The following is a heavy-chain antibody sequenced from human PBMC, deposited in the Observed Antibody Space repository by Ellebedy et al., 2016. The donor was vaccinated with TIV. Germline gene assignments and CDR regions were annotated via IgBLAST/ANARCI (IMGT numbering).Heavy chain of an antibody. Sequence: GESLKISCAASGFTFSSHAMDWVRQAPGKGLEWVSYINADSAAIYYADSVKGRFTISRDNGKSSLYLQMNSLRAEDTAVYYCARVGSSSPSPYYYYYYYMDVWGKGTTVTVSS. J-gene: IGHJ6*03. CDR2: INADSAAI. CDR1: GFTFSSHA. V-gene: IGHV3-48*04. D-gene: IGHD6-6*01. CDR3: ARVGSSSPSPYYYYYYYMDV.